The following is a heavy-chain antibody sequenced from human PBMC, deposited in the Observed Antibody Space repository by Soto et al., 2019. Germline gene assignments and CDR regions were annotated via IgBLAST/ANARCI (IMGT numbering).Heavy chain of an antibody. Sequence: EVQLLESGGGLVQPGGFLRLSCAASGFMFSGYAMTWVRQAPGKGLEWVSGISGTTGSTDYADSVKGRFTISRDNSRNTLYLQMHSLRAEDTAIYYCAREDGGSPFDYWGPGTLVTVSS. J-gene: IGHJ4*02. V-gene: IGHV3-23*01. D-gene: IGHD1-26*01. CDR1: GFMFSGYA. CDR3: AREDGGSPFDY. CDR2: ISGTTGST.